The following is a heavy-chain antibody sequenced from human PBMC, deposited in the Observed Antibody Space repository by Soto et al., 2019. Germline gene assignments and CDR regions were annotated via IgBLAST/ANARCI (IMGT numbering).Heavy chain of an antibody. CDR2: IYSSENT. J-gene: IGHJ6*02. CDR3: ARLNGYFVSTNCHGYYGMDV. V-gene: IGHV4-39*01. D-gene: IGHD2-2*03. Sequence: SETLSLTCTVSGGSVSSNSYSWGWIRQSPGKGLEWIGTIYSSENTYYNPSLLSRVTISVDTSKNEFSLRLSSVTAADTAVYYCARLNGYFVSTNCHGYYGMDVRGQRTTVTVSS. CDR1: GGSVSSNSYS.